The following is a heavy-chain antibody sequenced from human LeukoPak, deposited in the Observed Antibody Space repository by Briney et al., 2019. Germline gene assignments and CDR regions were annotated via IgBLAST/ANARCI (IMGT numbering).Heavy chain of an antibody. J-gene: IGHJ4*02. CDR1: GFTFSGHA. V-gene: IGHV3-30*04. Sequence: GRSLRLSCAASGFTFSGHALHWVRQAPGKGLEWVAVISNDANNKHYADSVKGRFTISRDNSKNTLYLQMNSLRPEDTAVYYCARGAGASGGRDYYSDYWGQGILVAVSS. CDR2: ISNDANNK. D-gene: IGHD6-13*01. CDR3: ARGAGASGGRDYYSDY.